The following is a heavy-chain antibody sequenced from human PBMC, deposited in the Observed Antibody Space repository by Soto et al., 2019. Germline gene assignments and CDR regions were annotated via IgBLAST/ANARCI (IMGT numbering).Heavy chain of an antibody. J-gene: IGHJ4*02. CDR2: ISSAVNT. V-gene: IGHV3-23*01. D-gene: IGHD6-6*01. CDR1: GFTFSNYA. CDR3: AKQVRDGTSSPYYFDY. Sequence: PGGSLGLSCTVSGFTFSNYAMNWVRQAPGKGLEWVSAISSAVNTYYADSVKGRFTISRDNSKNTLSLQMNSLRAEDTAVYYCAKQVRDGTSSPYYFDYWGQGTLVTVSS.